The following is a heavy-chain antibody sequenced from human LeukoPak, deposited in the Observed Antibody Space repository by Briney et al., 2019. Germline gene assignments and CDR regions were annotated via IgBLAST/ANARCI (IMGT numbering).Heavy chain of an antibody. V-gene: IGHV1-3*01. CDR3: ARGAYCSSTSCYMRGFDY. Sequence: KFRGRVTITRDTSASTAYMELSSLRSEDTAVYYCARGAYCSSTSCYMRGFDYWGQGTLVTVSS. D-gene: IGHD2-2*02. J-gene: IGHJ4*02.